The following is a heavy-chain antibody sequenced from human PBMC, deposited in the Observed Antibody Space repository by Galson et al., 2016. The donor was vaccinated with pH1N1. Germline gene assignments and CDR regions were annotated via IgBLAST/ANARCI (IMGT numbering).Heavy chain of an antibody. CDR2: IYTSGDT. D-gene: IGHD1-26*01. V-gene: IGHV4-61*02. CDR3: ARDAAHTGTYYVAFDT. CDR1: GGSINSDSYY. Sequence: TLSLTCTVSGGSINSDSYYWSWIRQPAGKGLEWIGRIYTSGDTNYNPSLKSRVTISVDTSKNHFSLKLSSVTAADTAVYYCARDAAHTGTYYVAFDTWGQGTIVTVSS. J-gene: IGHJ3*02.